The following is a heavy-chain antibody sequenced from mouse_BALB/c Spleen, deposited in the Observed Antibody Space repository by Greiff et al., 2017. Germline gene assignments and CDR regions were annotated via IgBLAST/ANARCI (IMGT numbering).Heavy chain of an antibody. V-gene: IGHV1-4*02. CDR2: INPSSGYT. D-gene: IGHD2-12*01. CDR1: GYTFTSYT. Sequence: VQLQQSAAELARPGASVKMSCKASGYTFTSYTMHWVKQRPGQGLEWIGYINPSSGYTEYNQKFKDKTTLTADKSSSTAYMQLSSLTSEDSAVYYCANDGGVDYWGQGTTLTVSS. CDR3: ANDGGVDY. J-gene: IGHJ2*01.